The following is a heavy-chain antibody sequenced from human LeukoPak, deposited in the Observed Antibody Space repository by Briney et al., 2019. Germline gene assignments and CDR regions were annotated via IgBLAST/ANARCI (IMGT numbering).Heavy chain of an antibody. CDR1: GGSIRSGSHY. Sequence: SDTLSLTCTVSGGSIRSGSHYWAWLRQPPGKGLEWVGSIYYSGSTYYNPSLENRVTISIDTSQNHFSLKLSSLSAADTSVYYCAKRDDSGGNLVDLWGQGTLVTVS. CDR2: IYYSGST. D-gene: IGHD3-22*01. J-gene: IGHJ4*02. V-gene: IGHV4-39*02. CDR3: AKRDDSGGNLVDL.